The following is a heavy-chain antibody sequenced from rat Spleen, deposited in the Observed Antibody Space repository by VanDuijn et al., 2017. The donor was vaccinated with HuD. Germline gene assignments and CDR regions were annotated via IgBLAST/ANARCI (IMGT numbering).Heavy chain of an antibody. J-gene: IGHJ2*01. CDR1: GFTFSNYG. Sequence: EVQLVESGGGLVQPGRSLKLSCAASGFTFSNYGMAWVRQAPTKGLEWVATISYDGSSTYYPYSVKGLFTISRDNAKSTLYLQMDSLRSEDTATYYCARGGDFDYWGQGVMVTVSS. CDR3: ARGGDFDY. V-gene: IGHV5-29*01. CDR2: ISYDGSST. D-gene: IGHD4-3*01.